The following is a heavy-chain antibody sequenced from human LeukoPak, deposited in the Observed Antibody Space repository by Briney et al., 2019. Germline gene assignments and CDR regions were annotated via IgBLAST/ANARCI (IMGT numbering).Heavy chain of an antibody. V-gene: IGHV3-21*01. D-gene: IGHD5-12*01. Sequence: GGSLRLSCVASGFTFSSYSMNWVRQAPGKGLEWVSSISSSSSYIYYADSVKGRFTISRDNAKNSLYLQMNSLRAEDTAVYYCAVDIVATNDYWGQGTLVTVSS. J-gene: IGHJ4*02. CDR1: GFTFSSYS. CDR2: ISSSSSYI. CDR3: AVDIVATNDY.